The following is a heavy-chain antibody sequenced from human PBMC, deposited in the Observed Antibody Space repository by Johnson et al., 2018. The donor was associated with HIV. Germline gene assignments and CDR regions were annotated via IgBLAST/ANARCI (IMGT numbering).Heavy chain of an antibody. D-gene: IGHD6-13*01. CDR1: GFTFSSYG. Sequence: QVQLVESGGGVVQPGRSLRLSCAASGFTFSSYGMHWVRQAPGKGLEWVAVISYDGSNKYYADSVKGRFTISRDNSKNTLYLQMNRLRAEDTAVYYCARPVIAADDAFDIWGQGTMVTVSS. CDR3: ARPVIAADDAFDI. CDR2: ISYDGSNK. V-gene: IGHV3-30*03. J-gene: IGHJ3*02.